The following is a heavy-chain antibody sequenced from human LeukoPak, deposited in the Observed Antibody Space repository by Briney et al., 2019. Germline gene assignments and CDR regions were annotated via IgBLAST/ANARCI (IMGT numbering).Heavy chain of an antibody. V-gene: IGHV4-59*08. CDR2: IYYSGST. Sequence: SETLSLTCTVSGGSISNYNWSWIRQPPGKGLEWIGYIYYSGSTNYNPSLKCRVTISVDTSKNQFSLKLSSVTAADTAVYYCARQASGDLYGMDVWGQGTTVTVSS. J-gene: IGHJ6*02. CDR3: ARQASGDLYGMDV. CDR1: GGSISNYN. D-gene: IGHD3-10*01.